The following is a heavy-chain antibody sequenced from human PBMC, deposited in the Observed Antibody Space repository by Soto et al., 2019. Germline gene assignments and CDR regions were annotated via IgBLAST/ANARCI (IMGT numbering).Heavy chain of an antibody. CDR2: IIPIFGTA. D-gene: IGHD6-19*01. J-gene: IGHJ5*02. V-gene: IGHV1-69*01. CDR1: GGTFSSYA. CDR3: ARGGVIAVAGTNNWFDP. Sequence: QVQLVQSGAEVKKPGSSVKVSCKASGGTFSSYAISWGRQAPGQGLEWMGGIIPIFGTANYAQKFQGRVTITADESTSTAYMELSSLRSEDTAVYYCARGGVIAVAGTNNWFDPWGQGTLVTVSS.